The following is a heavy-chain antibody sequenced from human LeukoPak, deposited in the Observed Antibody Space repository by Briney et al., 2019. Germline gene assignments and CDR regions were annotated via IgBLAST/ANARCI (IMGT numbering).Heavy chain of an antibody. D-gene: IGHD3-3*01. CDR2: ISGSGGST. V-gene: IGHV3-23*01. J-gene: IGHJ4*02. CDR3: AKESDFWSGYPIFFDY. Sequence: GGSLRLSCAASGFTFSSYAMSWVRQAPGKGLEWVSAISGSGGSTYYADSVKGRFTISRDNSKNTLYLQMNSLRAEGTAVYYCAKESDFWSGYPIFFDYWGQGTLVTVSS. CDR1: GFTFSSYA.